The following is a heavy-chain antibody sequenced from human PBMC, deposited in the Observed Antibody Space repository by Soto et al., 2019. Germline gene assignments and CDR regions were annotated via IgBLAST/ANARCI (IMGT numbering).Heavy chain of an antibody. V-gene: IGHV1-69*13. D-gene: IGHD2-21*02. Sequence: GASVMVSCEASGGTFGGYAISWVRQAPGQGLEWMGGIIPIFGTANYAQKFQGRVTITADESTSTAYMELSSLRSEDTAVYYCAVCGGGDCCHQRNVNYPDVKSLRGRG. CDR1: GGTFGGYA. J-gene: IGHJ2*01. CDR3: AVCGGGDCCHQRNVNYPDVKSL. CDR2: IIPIFGTA.